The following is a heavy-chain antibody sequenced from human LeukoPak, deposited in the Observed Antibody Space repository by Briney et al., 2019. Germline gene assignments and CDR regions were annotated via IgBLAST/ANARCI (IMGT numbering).Heavy chain of an antibody. D-gene: IGHD2-2*01. V-gene: IGHV4-39*02. Sequence: SQTLSLTCTLAGRSISSSSDDWGWIRQPPWKGLEWTVSIFYSGSTSYNPALKSRVTVSVDTSKNHFYLKLPSVTAADTAVYSCARYGCSSNCCHFYYWGQGTMVTVS. CDR3: ARYGCSSNCCHFYY. CDR2: IFYSGST. CDR1: GRSISSSSDD. J-gene: IGHJ4*02.